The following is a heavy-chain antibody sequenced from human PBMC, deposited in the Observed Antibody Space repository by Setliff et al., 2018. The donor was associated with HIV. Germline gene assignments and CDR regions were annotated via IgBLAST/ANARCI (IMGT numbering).Heavy chain of an antibody. V-gene: IGHV3-23*01. J-gene: IGHJ4*02. Sequence: PWGSLRLSCAASGFTFSNYAMSWVRQAPGEGLEWVPAILSTGERTFYADSVKGRFTISRDNSKNTVYLQMNSLRAEDTAEYYCAKELAASGLGYFDSWGRGILVTVSS. D-gene: IGHD3-22*01. CDR2: ILSTGERT. CDR1: GFTFSNYA. CDR3: AKELAASGLGYFDS.